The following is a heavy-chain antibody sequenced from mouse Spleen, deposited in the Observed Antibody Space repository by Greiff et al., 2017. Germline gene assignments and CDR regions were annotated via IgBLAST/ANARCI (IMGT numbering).Heavy chain of an antibody. J-gene: IGHJ4*01. D-gene: IGHD2-3*01. CDR2: IDPNSGGT. CDR1: GYTFTSYW. Sequence: QVQLQQPGAELVMPGASVKLSCKASGYTFTSYWMHWVKQRPGRGLEWIGRIDPNSGGTKYNEKFKSKATLTVDKPSSTAYMQLSSLTSEDSAVYYCARIYDGYYRLQSYAMDYWGQGTSVTVSS. V-gene: IGHV1-72*01. CDR3: ARIYDGYYRLQSYAMDY.